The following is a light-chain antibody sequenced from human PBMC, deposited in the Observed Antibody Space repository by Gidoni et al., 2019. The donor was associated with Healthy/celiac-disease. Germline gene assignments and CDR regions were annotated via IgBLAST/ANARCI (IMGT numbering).Light chain of an antibody. J-gene: IGLJ3*02. CDR2: LNSDGRH. Sequence: LVLTQSPSAAASLAASVKLTGTLSSGHSSHAIAWHQQQPEKGPRYLMKLNSDGRHSKGDGIPDRFSGSSSGAERYLTISSLQSEDEADYYCQTWGSGSWVFGGGTKLTVL. CDR3: QTWGSGSWV. V-gene: IGLV4-69*01. CDR1: SGHSSHA.